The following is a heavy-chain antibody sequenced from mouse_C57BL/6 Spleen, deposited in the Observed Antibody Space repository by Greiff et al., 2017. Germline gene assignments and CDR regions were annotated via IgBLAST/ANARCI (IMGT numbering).Heavy chain of an antibody. CDR3: ANYYGSSFYAMDY. J-gene: IGHJ4*01. Sequence: EVQGVESGGGLVKPGGSLKLSCAASGFTFSDYGMHWVRQAPEKGLEWVAYISSGSSTLYYADTVKGRFTISRDNAKNTLFLQMTSLRSEDTAMYYCANYYGSSFYAMDYWGQGTSVTVSS. D-gene: IGHD1-1*01. V-gene: IGHV5-17*01. CDR1: GFTFSDYG. CDR2: ISSGSSTL.